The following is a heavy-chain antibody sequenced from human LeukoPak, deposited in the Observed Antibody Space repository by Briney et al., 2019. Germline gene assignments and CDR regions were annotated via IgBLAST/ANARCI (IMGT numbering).Heavy chain of an antibody. CDR1: GFTFSSSA. V-gene: IGHV3-74*01. D-gene: IGHD2-21*01. CDR3: ARDGDIVVAYDY. CDR2: INSDGSST. J-gene: IGHJ4*02. Sequence: GGSLRLSCAASGFTFSSSAMNWVRQAPGKGLVWVSRINSDGSSTSYADSVKGRFTISRDNAKNTLYLQMNSLRAEDTAVYYCARDGDIVVAYDYWGQGTLVTVSS.